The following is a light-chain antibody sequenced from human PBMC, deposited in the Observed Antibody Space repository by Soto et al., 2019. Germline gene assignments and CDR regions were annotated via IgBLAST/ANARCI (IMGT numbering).Light chain of an antibody. V-gene: IGKV3-11*01. J-gene: IGKJ5*01. CDR3: QHRSNWPIT. CDR1: QSVSSY. Sequence: EIVLTQSPGTLSLSPGERATLSCRASQSVSSYLAWYQQKPGQAPRLLIYDASNRATGIPARFSGRGSGTDFTLTSSSLEPEDFAVYYCQHRSNWPITFGQGTRLEIK. CDR2: DAS.